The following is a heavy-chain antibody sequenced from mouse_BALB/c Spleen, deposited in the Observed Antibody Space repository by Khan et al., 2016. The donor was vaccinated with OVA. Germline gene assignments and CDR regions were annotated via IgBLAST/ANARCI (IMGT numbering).Heavy chain of an antibody. CDR1: GYSFTLYY. CDR3: AEGYEFFPY. Sequence: VQLKESGPDLVKPGASVKISCKASGYSFTLYYMTWVRQSHGKSPEWIGRVNPNNGDTNYNQNFKGKAILTVDKSSNTAYMELRSLTSEDSAVFYGAEGYEFFPYWGQGTLVTVSA. J-gene: IGHJ3*01. CDR2: VNPNNGDT. D-gene: IGHD2-12*01. V-gene: IGHV1-26*01.